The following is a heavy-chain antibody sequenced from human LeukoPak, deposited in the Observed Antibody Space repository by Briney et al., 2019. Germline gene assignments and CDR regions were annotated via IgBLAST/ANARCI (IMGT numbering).Heavy chain of an antibody. J-gene: IGHJ2*01. Sequence: SQTLSLTCTVSGGSISSYYWSWIRQPPGKGLEWIGYIYYSGSTNYNPSLKSRVTISVDTSKNQFSLKLSTVTAADTAVYYCARLTPSDSSSWYWYFGLWGRGTLVTVSS. D-gene: IGHD6-13*01. V-gene: IGHV4-59*08. CDR1: GGSISSYY. CDR2: IYYSGST. CDR3: ARLTPSDSSSWYWYFGL.